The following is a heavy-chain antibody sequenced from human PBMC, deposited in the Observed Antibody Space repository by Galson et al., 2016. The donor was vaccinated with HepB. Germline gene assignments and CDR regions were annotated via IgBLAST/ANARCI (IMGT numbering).Heavy chain of an antibody. CDR1: GYTFINYG. D-gene: IGHD4-11*01. J-gene: IGHJ6*02. CDR2: ISVYNGNT. Sequence: VKVSCKASGYTFINYGISWVRQAPGQGLEWMGWISVYNGNTKYAQKLQGRVTMTTDASTSTAYMELRSLRSDEPAVYYCAREDPTTVTAYYSYGMDVWGQGTTVTVSS. V-gene: IGHV1-18*01. CDR3: AREDPTTVTAYYSYGMDV.